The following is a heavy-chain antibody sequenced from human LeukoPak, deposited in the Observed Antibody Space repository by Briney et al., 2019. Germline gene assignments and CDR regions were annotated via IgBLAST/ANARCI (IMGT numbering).Heavy chain of an antibody. V-gene: IGHV5-10-1*01. CDR2: IDPSDSYT. CDR1: GYSFTSYW. J-gene: IGHJ4*02. Sequence: GESLKISCKGSGYSFTSYWISWVRQMPGKGLEWMGRIDPSDSYTNYSPSFQGHVTISADKSISTAYLQSSSLKASDTAMYYCARHAPNGSGPGGGDYWGQGTLVTVTS. D-gene: IGHD3-10*01. CDR3: ARHAPNGSGPGGGDY.